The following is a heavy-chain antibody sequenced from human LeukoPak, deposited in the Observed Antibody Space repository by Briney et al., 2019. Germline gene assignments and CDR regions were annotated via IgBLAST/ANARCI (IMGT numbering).Heavy chain of an antibody. Sequence: GASVKVSCKASGYTFTSYDINWVRQATGQGLEWMGRMNPNSGNTGYAQKFQGRVTMTRNTSISTAYMELSSLRSEDTAVYYCARGMGYYYYYGMDVWGQGTTVTVSS. CDR2: MNPNSGNT. V-gene: IGHV1-8*01. J-gene: IGHJ6*02. CDR1: GYTFTSYD. CDR3: ARGMGYYYYYGMDV.